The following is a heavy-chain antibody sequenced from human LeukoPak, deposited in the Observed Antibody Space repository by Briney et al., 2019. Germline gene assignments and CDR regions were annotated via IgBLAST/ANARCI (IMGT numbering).Heavy chain of an antibody. CDR1: GGSISSSSYY. V-gene: IGHV4-39*07. CDR2: IYNSGST. D-gene: IGHD4-17*01. CDR3: ARVPTVTFFDY. Sequence: SETLSLTCTVSGGSISSSSYYWGWIRQPPGKGLEWFGSIYNSGSTYYNPSLKSRVTISVDTSKNQFSLKLSSVTAADTAVYYCARVPTVTFFDYWGQGTLVTVSS. J-gene: IGHJ4*02.